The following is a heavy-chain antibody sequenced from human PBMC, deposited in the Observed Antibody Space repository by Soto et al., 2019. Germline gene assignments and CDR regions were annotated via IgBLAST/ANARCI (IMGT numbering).Heavy chain of an antibody. V-gene: IGHV1-69*06. CDR3: ARVASLLSGLRSYYFDY. CDR2: IIPIFGTA. D-gene: IGHD3-10*01. Sequence: GASVKVSCKASGGTFSSYAISWVRQAPGQGLERMGGIIPIFGTANYAQKFQGRVTITADKSTSTAYMELSSLRSEDTAVYYCARVASLLSGLRSYYFDYWGQGTLVTVSS. CDR1: GGTFSSYA. J-gene: IGHJ4*02.